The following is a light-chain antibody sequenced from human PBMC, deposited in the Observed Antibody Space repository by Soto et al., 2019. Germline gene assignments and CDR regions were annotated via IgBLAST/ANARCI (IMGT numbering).Light chain of an antibody. Sequence: EIVLTQSPGTLSLSPGERATLSCRASQSVSSSYLAWYQQKPGQAPRLLIYGASSRATGIPDRFSGSGSGTDFTLTISRLEPDDFAVYYCQQYGSSLVYTFGQGTKLEIK. V-gene: IGKV3-20*01. CDR3: QQYGSSLVYT. CDR2: GAS. J-gene: IGKJ2*01. CDR1: QSVSSSY.